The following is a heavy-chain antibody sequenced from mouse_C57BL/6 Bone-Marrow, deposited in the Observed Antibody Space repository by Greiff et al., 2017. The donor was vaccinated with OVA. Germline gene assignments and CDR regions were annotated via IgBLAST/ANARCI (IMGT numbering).Heavy chain of an antibody. V-gene: IGHV1-50*01. CDR1: GYTFTSYW. CDR3: AREGHEVDV. Sequence: QVQLQQPGAELVKPGASVKLSCKASGYTFTSYWMQWVKQRPGQGLEWIGEIDPSDSDTNYNQKFKGKATLNVDKSSSTAYMQLNSLTSEDSAVYYCAREGHEVDVWGTGTTVTVSS. J-gene: IGHJ1*03. CDR2: IDPSDSDT.